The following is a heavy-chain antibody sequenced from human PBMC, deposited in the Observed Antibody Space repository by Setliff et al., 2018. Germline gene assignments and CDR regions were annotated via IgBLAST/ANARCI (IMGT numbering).Heavy chain of an antibody. D-gene: IGHD6-19*01. V-gene: IGHV4-34*01. CDR1: GMSFSEHY. CDR2: ISHTGST. J-gene: IGHJ4*02. CDR3: ARLRGIAVPGAPKYYSPGY. Sequence: SETLSLTCVVDGMSFSEHYWAWIRQSPGKGLEWIGEISHTGSTNYNPSLKSRVTISINTSKKQFSLMMNSVTAADTGVYFCARLRGIAVPGAPKYYSPGYWGQGTLVTVSS.